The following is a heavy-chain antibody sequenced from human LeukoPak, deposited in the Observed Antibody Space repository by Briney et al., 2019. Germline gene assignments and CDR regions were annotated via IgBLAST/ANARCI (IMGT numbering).Heavy chain of an antibody. D-gene: IGHD3-10*01. Sequence: GRPLRLSCAASGFTFSSYGMHWVRQAPGKGLEWVAVISYDGSNKYYADSVKGRFTISRDNSKNTLYLQMNSLRAEDTAVYYCAKELGSGSLDYWGQGTLVTVSS. CDR3: AKELGSGSLDY. CDR1: GFTFSSYG. CDR2: ISYDGSNK. J-gene: IGHJ4*02. V-gene: IGHV3-30*18.